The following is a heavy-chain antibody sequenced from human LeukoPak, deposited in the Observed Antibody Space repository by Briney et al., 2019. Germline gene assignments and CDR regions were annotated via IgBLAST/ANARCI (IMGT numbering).Heavy chain of an antibody. CDR3: ARRGSRTSSIYHERNNWFDP. Sequence: SETLSLTCTVSGGSINNRTYYWGWIRQPPGKGLEWIGNIHYSGSTYYNPSLKSRVTISVDTSKNQFSLKLSFVTAADTAVYYCARRGSRTSSIYHERNNWFDPWGQGTLVTVSS. CDR1: GGSINNRTYY. V-gene: IGHV4-39*01. CDR2: IHYSGST. D-gene: IGHD2-2*01. J-gene: IGHJ5*02.